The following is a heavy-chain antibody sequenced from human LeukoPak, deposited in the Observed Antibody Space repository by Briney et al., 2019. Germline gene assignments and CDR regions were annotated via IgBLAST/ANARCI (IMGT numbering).Heavy chain of an antibody. CDR2: IYTSGST. D-gene: IGHD6-19*01. J-gene: IGHJ5*02. V-gene: IGHV4-4*07. Sequence: SETLSLTCTSSAGSISSYYWSWIRQPAGKGLEWIGRIYTSGSTNYNPSLKSRVTMSVDTSKNQFSLKLSSVTAADTAVYYCARGGTPQYSSGWYWFDPWGQGTLVTVSS. CDR1: AGSISSYY. CDR3: ARGGTPQYSSGWYWFDP.